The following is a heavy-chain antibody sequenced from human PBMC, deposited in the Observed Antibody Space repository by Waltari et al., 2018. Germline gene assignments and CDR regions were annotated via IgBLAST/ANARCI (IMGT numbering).Heavy chain of an antibody. D-gene: IGHD6-19*01. J-gene: IGHJ4*02. CDR1: GFTFSSYE. CDR3: ARNGGSGAVAGEYYFDY. CDR2: ISSSGSTI. Sequence: EVQLVESGGGLVQPGGSLRLSCAASGFTFSSYEMTWVRQAPGKGLEWVSYISSSGSTIYYADSVKGRFTISRDNAKNSLYLQMNSLRAEDTAVYYCARNGGSGAVAGEYYFDYWGQGTLVTVSS. V-gene: IGHV3-48*03.